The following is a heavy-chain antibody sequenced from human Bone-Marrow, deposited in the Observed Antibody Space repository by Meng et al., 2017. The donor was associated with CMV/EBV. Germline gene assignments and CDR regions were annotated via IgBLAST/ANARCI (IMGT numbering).Heavy chain of an antibody. J-gene: IGHJ6*02. D-gene: IGHD4-11*01. V-gene: IGHV3-74*01. Sequence: GGSLRLSCAASGFTFSNYWMHWVRQAPGKGLVWVSRINSDGSSTSYADSVKGRFTISRDNAKNTLYLQMNSLRAEDTAVYYCARESTRMTTRGFYYYYGMDVWGQGTTVTVSS. CDR3: ARESTRMTTRGFYYYYGMDV. CDR1: GFTFSNYW. CDR2: INSDGSST.